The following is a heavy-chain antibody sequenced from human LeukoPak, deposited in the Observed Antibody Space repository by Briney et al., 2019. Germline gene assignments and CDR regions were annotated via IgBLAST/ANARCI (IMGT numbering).Heavy chain of an antibody. CDR2: IYTSGST. V-gene: IGHV4-4*07. D-gene: IGHD6-6*01. CDR1: GASINDYY. J-gene: IGHJ6*03. CDR3: ARVVYSSSIAAQQKYYYYYYMDV. Sequence: PSETLSLTCSVSGASINDYYWTWIRQPAGKGLEWIGRIYTSGSTNYNPSLKSRVTMSVDTSKNQFSLKLSSVTAADTAVYYCARVVYSSSIAAQQKYYYYYYMDVWGKGTTVTVSS.